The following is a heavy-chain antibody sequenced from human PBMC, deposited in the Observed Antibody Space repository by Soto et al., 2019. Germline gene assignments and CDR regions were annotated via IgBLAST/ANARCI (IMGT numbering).Heavy chain of an antibody. Sequence: GESLKISCKGSGYSFAGYWITWVRQKPGKGLEWMGRIDPSDSQTYYSPSFRGHVTISVTKSITTVFLQWSSLRASDTAMYYCARQIYDSDTGPNFHYYFEGWGQGIPVTVS. J-gene: IGHJ4*02. CDR2: IDPSDSQT. CDR3: ARQIYDSDTGPNFHYYFEG. CDR1: GYSFAGYW. V-gene: IGHV5-10-1*01. D-gene: IGHD5-18*01.